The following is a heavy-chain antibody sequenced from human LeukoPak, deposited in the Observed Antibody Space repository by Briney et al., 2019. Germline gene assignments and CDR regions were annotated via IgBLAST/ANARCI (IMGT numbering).Heavy chain of an antibody. D-gene: IGHD3-10*01. V-gene: IGHV3-30*03. CDR2: ISYDGSNK. CDR1: GFTFSSYG. J-gene: IGHJ5*02. Sequence: SGRSLRLSCAASGFTFSSYGMHWVRQAPGKGLEWVAVISYDGSNKYYADSVKGRFTISRDNSKNTLYLQMNSLRAEDTAVYYCARGSSGSGSYYWFDPWGQGTLVTVSS. CDR3: ARGSSGSGSYYWFDP.